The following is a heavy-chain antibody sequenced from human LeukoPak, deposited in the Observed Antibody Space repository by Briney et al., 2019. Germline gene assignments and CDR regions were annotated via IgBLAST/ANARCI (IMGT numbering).Heavy chain of an antibody. D-gene: IGHD3-3*01. CDR2: MKPNSGNT. J-gene: IGHJ5*02. CDR1: GYTFTSYD. V-gene: IGHV1-8*01. Sequence: ASVKVSCKASGYTFTSYDINWVRQATGQGLEWMGWMKPNSGNTGYAQKFQGRVTMTRITSISTAYMELSSLRSEDTAVYYCARGLNYDFWSGSNIPGGWFDPWGQGTLVTVSS. CDR3: ARGLNYDFWSGSNIPGGWFDP.